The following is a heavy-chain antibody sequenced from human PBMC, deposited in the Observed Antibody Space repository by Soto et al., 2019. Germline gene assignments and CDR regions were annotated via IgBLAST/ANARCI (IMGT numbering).Heavy chain of an antibody. V-gene: IGHV3-11*05. CDR2: ISSSGHYT. J-gene: IGHJ6*02. D-gene: IGHD3-3*02. Sequence: GGSLRLSCTPSGFRFSDYYFSWIRQSPGKGLEWVSYISSSGHYTNYADSAQGRFTMSRDNAKNSLHLQMDSLTVEDTAVYYCVRELGGLDVWGRGTTVTVSS. CDR3: VRELGGLDV. CDR1: GFRFSDYY.